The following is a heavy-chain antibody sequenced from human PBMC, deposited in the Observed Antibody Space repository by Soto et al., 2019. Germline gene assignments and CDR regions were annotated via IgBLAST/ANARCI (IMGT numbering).Heavy chain of an antibody. D-gene: IGHD6-13*01. CDR2: MHSSGST. J-gene: IGHJ4*02. Sequence: LSLTCTVSGGSVGTANYYWNWIRQSPGKGLEWIAYMHSSGSTNYNPSLRSRVTISVDTSKNQFSLKLSPVTAADTAVYYCASWYKSSWSNFDFSGKGTLVTVSS. CDR1: GGSVGTANYY. CDR3: ASWYKSSWSNFDF. V-gene: IGHV4-61*01.